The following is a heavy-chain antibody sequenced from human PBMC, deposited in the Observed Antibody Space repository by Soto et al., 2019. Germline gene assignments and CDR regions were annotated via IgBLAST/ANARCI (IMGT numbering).Heavy chain of an antibody. J-gene: IGHJ4*02. Sequence: VGSLRLSCAASGFTFSSFGINWFRQAPVNGLEWVSSISSSSHYIYHADSVKGQFTISRDNAKNSLYLEMNSLRAEDTAVYYCARSRSGSYNGYFDYWGQGALVTVSS. CDR2: ISSSSHYI. CDR3: ARSRSGSYNGYFDY. V-gene: IGHV3-21*01. D-gene: IGHD1-26*01. CDR1: GFTFSSFG.